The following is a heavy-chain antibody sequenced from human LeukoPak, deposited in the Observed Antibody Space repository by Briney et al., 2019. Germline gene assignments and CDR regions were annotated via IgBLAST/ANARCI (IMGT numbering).Heavy chain of an antibody. J-gene: IGHJ6*02. V-gene: IGHV3-30*18. CDR1: GFTFSSYG. Sequence: PGRSLRLSCAASGFTFSSYGMHWVRQAPGKGLEWVAVISYDGSNKYYADSVKGRFTISRDNSKNTLYLQMNSLRADDTAVYYCANHGVYSGSYSMDVWGQGTTVIVSS. CDR3: ANHGVYSGSYSMDV. CDR2: ISYDGSNK. D-gene: IGHD1-26*01.